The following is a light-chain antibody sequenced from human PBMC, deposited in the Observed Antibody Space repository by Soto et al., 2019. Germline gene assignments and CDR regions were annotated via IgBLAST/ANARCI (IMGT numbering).Light chain of an antibody. CDR3: QQYNKWPGT. CDR2: GAS. Sequence: TPSPPTLSAYVGDSVPITCLASQSVSSNLAWYQQKPGQAPRLLIYGASTRAPGFPARFSGSRSGTEFTLAIISRQSEDFAVYYCQQYNKWPGTFGQGTKVDIK. J-gene: IGKJ1*01. V-gene: IGKV3-15*01. CDR1: QSVSSN.